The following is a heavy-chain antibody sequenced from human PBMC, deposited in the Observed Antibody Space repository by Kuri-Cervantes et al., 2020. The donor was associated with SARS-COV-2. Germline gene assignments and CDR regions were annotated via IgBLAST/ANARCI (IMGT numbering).Heavy chain of an antibody. V-gene: IGHV3-33*06. Sequence: GGSLRLSCAASGFTFSSYGMHWVRQAPGKGLEWVAVIWYDGSNKYYADSVEGRFTISRDSSKNTLYLQMNSLRAEDTAVYYCAKITCTNGVCYAPGGMDVWGQGTTVTVSS. D-gene: IGHD2-8*01. CDR2: IWYDGSNK. CDR3: AKITCTNGVCYAPGGMDV. J-gene: IGHJ6*02. CDR1: GFTFSSYG.